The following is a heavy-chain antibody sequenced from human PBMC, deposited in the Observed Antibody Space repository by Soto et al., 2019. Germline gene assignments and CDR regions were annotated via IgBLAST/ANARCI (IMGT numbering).Heavy chain of an antibody. CDR3: ARVSGIQLGVEMATLYYYGKAV. V-gene: IGHV3-48*02. D-gene: IGHD5-18*01. CDR1: GFTFSSYS. Sequence: GGSLRLSCAASGFTFSSYSMNWVRQAPGKGLEWVSYISSSSSTIYYADSVKGRFTISRDNAKNSLYLQMNSLRDEDTAVYYCARVSGIQLGVEMATLYYYGKAVWRHGTIVT. J-gene: IGHJ6*01. CDR2: ISSSSSTI.